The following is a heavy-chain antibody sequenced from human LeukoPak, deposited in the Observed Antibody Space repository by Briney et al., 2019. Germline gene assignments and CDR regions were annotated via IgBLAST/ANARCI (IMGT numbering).Heavy chain of an antibody. CDR3: ASLGDTAMAHFDY. V-gene: IGHV4-59*01. Sequence: GSLRLSCAASGFTFSSYGMHWIRQPPGKGLEWIGYIYYSGSTNYNPSLESRVTISVDTSKNQFSLKLSSVTAADTAVYYCASLGDTAMAHFDYWGQGTLVTVSS. J-gene: IGHJ4*02. CDR2: IYYSGST. CDR1: GFTFSSYG. D-gene: IGHD5-18*01.